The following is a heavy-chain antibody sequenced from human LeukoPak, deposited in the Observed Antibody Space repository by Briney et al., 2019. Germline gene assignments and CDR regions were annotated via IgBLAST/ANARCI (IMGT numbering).Heavy chain of an antibody. CDR2: IKQDGSEK. D-gene: IGHD1-26*01. Sequence: PGGSLRLSCAASGFTFSDYYMSWIRQAPGKGLEWVANIKQDGSEKYYVDSVKGRFTISRDNAKNSLYLQMNSLRAEDTAVYYCARGLRWEPLYGYWFDPWGQGTLVTVSS. J-gene: IGHJ5*02. CDR1: GFTFSDYY. CDR3: ARGLRWEPLYGYWFDP. V-gene: IGHV3-7*04.